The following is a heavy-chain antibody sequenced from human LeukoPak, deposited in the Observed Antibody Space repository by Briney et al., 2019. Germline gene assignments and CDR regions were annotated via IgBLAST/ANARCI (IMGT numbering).Heavy chain of an antibody. D-gene: IGHD5-12*01. CDR2: TSAYNGNT. Sequence: ASVKVSCKASGYTFTSYGISWVRQAPGQGLEWMGWTSAYNGNTNYAQKLQGRVTMTTDTSTSTAYMEPRSLRSDDTAVYYCARNLGATGSVGGSWGQEPWSPSPQ. V-gene: IGHV1-18*01. CDR3: ARNLGATGSVGGS. J-gene: IGHJ5*01. CDR1: GYTFTSYG.